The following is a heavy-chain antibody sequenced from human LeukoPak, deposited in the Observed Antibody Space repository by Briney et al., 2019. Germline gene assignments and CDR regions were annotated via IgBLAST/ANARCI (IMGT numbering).Heavy chain of an antibody. Sequence: GASVKVSCKASGGTFSSYAISWVRQAPGQGLEWMGGIIPIFGTANYAQKFQGRVTITADESTSTAYMELSSLRSEDTAVYYCARAEGSYDILTGPPDYWGQGTLVTVSP. CDR2: IIPIFGTA. CDR3: ARAEGSYDILTGPPDY. D-gene: IGHD3-9*01. V-gene: IGHV1-69*13. CDR1: GGTFSSYA. J-gene: IGHJ4*02.